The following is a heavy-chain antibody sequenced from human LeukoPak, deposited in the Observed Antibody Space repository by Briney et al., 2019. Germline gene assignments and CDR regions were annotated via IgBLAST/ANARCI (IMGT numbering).Heavy chain of an antibody. CDR2: MKEDGSDE. D-gene: IGHD3-16*01. V-gene: IGHV3-7*03. J-gene: IGHJ1*01. CDR1: GFSFSHTT. Sequence: GGSLRLSCVASGFSFSHTTMSWVRQAAGQGLEWVARMKEDGSDENYVDSVRGRFTISRDNARNSLHLQMKSLRAEDTAVYFCAKGGAGGGYFPTWGQGILVIVSS. CDR3: AKGGAGGGYFPT.